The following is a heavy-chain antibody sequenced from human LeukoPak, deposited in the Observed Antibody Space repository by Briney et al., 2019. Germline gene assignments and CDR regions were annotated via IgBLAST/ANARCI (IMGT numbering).Heavy chain of an antibody. D-gene: IGHD3-3*01. J-gene: IGHJ6*03. V-gene: IGHV4-39*07. CDR2: IYYSGST. CDR1: GGSISSSSYY. Sequence: SETLSLTCTVSGGSISSSSYYWGWIRQPPGKGLEWIGSIYYSGSTYYNPSLKSRVTISVDTSKNQFSLKLSSVTAADTAVYYCARSRKQRVYYDFWSGYPHYYYYMDVWGKGTTVTVSS. CDR3: ARSRKQRVYYDFWSGYPHYYYYMDV.